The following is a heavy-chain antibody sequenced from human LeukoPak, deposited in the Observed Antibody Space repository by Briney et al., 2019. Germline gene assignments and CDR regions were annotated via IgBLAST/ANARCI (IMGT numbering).Heavy chain of an antibody. CDR1: EFTVSSNY. J-gene: IGHJ4*02. CDR3: AAYYYESSAYSY. CDR2: IYSGGST. V-gene: IGHV3-53*01. D-gene: IGHD3-22*01. Sequence: GGSLRLSCAASEFTVSSNYMSWVRQAPGKGLEWVSVIYSGGSTYYADSVKGRFTISRDNSRNTLYLQMNSLRAEDTAVYYCAAYYYESSAYSYWGQETLVTVSS.